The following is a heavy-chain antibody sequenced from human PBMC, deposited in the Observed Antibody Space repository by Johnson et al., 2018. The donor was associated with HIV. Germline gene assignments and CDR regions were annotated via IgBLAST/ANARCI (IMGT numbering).Heavy chain of an antibody. CDR3: TVRFSIIIMFTRRDQDI. D-gene: IGHD2/OR15-2a*01. CDR1: GFTVSSNY. V-gene: IGHV3-66*01. Sequence: VQLVESGGGLVQPGGSLRLSCAASGFTVSSNYMTWVRQAPGKGLEWVSVIYSGGSTYYADSVKGRFTISRDNSKNTLYLQMNSLRAEDTAVYYCTVRFSIIIMFTRRDQDIWGHGTMVTVSS. J-gene: IGHJ3*02. CDR2: IYSGGST.